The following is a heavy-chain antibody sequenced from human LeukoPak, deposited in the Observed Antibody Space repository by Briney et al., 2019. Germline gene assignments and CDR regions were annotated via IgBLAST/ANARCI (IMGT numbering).Heavy chain of an antibody. CDR2: IIPIFGTA. D-gene: IGHD3-22*01. CDR3: ARRPIDSSGYYRDY. CDR1: GGTFSSYA. Sequence: ASVKVSCKAYGGTFSSYAISWVRQAPGQGLEWMGGIIPIFGTANYAQKFQGRVTITADESTSTAYMELSSLRSEDTAVYYCARRPIDSSGYYRDYWGQGTLVTVSS. J-gene: IGHJ4*02. V-gene: IGHV1-69*13.